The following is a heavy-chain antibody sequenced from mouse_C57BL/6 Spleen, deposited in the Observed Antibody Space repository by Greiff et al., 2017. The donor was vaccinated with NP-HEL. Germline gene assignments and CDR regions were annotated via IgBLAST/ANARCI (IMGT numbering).Heavy chain of an antibody. CDR3: ASYGSSYPAWFAY. CDR1: GYTFTSYG. CDR2: IYPRSGNT. V-gene: IGHV1-81*01. Sequence: QVQLKQSGAELARPGASVKLSCKASGYTFTSYGISWVKQRTGQGLEWIGEIYPRSGNTYYNAKFKGKATLTADKASSTAYMELRSLTSEDSAVYFCASYGSSYPAWFAYWGQGTLVTVSA. J-gene: IGHJ3*01. D-gene: IGHD1-1*01.